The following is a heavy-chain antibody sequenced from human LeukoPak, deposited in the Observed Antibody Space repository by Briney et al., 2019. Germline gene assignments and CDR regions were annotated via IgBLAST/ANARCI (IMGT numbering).Heavy chain of an antibody. CDR1: GYTFTGYY. Sequence: ASVKVSCKAPGYTFTGYYMHWVRQAPGQGLEWMGWINPNSGGTNYAQKFQGRVTMTRDTSISTAYMELSRLRSDDTAVYYCARDLDYYDSSGYPPGYWGQGTLVTVSS. V-gene: IGHV1-2*02. D-gene: IGHD3-22*01. J-gene: IGHJ4*02. CDR2: INPNSGGT. CDR3: ARDLDYYDSSGYPPGY.